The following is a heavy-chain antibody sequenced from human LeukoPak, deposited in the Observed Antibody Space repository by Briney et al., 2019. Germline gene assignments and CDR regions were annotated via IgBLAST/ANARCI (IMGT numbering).Heavy chain of an antibody. J-gene: IGHJ4*02. Sequence: SETLSLTCAVSGGSISSGGYSWSWIRQPPGKGLEWIGYIYHSGSTYYNPSLKSRVTISVDRSKNLFSLKLSSVTAADTAVYYCARGGDGYNSLAVDYWGQGTLVTVSS. D-gene: IGHD5-24*01. V-gene: IGHV4-30-2*01. CDR3: ARGGDGYNSLAVDY. CDR1: GGSISSGGYS. CDR2: IYHSGST.